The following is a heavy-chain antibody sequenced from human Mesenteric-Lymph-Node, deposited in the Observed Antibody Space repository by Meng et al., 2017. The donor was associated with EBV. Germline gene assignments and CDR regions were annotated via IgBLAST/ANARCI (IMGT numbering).Heavy chain of an antibody. Sequence: QVQLQQSGPGLVXPXXXXXLTXTXSGGSARSGDYYWSWIRQPPGKGLEWIGHIHHSGSTNYNPSLKSRVTISIDTSKNKFSLNLSSVTAADTAVYFCTRAHGGDYVRWFDPWGQGTLVTVSS. CDR3: TRAHGGDYVRWFDP. CDR2: IHHSGST. V-gene: IGHV4-61*08. J-gene: IGHJ5*02. D-gene: IGHD4-17*01. CDR1: GGSARSGDYY.